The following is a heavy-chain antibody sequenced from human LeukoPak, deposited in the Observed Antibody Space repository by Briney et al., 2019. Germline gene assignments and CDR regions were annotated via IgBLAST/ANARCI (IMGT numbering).Heavy chain of an antibody. V-gene: IGHV3-23*01. CDR3: AKSMSTHYRGFFDY. CDR2: ISKDGDYT. J-gene: IGHJ4*02. CDR1: GFTFTTYA. D-gene: IGHD5/OR15-5a*01. Sequence: PGGPLRLSCAASGFTFTTYAMSWVRQAPGKGLEWVSSISKDGDYTYYADSVKGRLSVSRDNSQNTLYLQIKSLRAEDTAMYYCAKSMSTHYRGFFDYWGQGTLVTVSS.